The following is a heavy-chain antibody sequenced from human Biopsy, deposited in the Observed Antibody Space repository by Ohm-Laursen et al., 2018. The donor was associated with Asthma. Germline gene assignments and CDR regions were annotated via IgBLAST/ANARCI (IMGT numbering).Heavy chain of an antibody. J-gene: IGHJ6*02. D-gene: IGHD2-2*01. CDR1: GFTFSSYG. CDR3: ARGGLGYCSSTSCYQNYYYGMDV. CDR2: IWYDGSNK. V-gene: IGHV3-33*01. Sequence: SLRLSCSAFGFTFSSYGTHWVRQAPGKGLEWVAVIWYDGSNKYYADSVKGRFTISRDNSKNTPYLQMNSLRAEDTAVYYCARGGLGYCSSTSCYQNYYYGMDVWGQGTTVTVSS.